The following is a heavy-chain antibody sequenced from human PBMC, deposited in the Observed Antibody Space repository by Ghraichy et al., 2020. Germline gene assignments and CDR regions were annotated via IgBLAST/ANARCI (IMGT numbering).Heavy chain of an antibody. CDR1: GFSLSNARMG. Sequence: SGPTLVKPTETLTLTCTVSGFSLSNARMGVSWIRQPPGKALEWFAHIFSNDEKSYSTSLKSRLTISKDTSKSQVVLTMTNMDPVDTATYYCARTLRCTGGVCYPRNWFDPWGQGTLVTVSS. CDR2: IFSNDEK. CDR3: ARTLRCTGGVCYPRNWFDP. J-gene: IGHJ5*02. V-gene: IGHV2-26*01. D-gene: IGHD2-8*02.